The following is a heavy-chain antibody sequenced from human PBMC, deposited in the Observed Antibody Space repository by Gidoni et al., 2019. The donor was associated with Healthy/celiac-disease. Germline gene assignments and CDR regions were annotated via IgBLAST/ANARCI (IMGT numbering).Heavy chain of an antibody. CDR1: GGSFSGYY. J-gene: IGHJ4*02. V-gene: IGHV4-34*01. CDR3: ARSSGWSHTNFDY. D-gene: IGHD6-19*01. Sequence: QVQLQQWGAGLLKPSETRSLTCAVSGGSFSGYYWSWIRQPPGKGLEWIGEINHSGSTNYNPSLKSRVTISVDTSKNQFSLKLSSVTAADTAVYYCARSSGWSHTNFDYWGQGTLVTVSS. CDR2: INHSGST.